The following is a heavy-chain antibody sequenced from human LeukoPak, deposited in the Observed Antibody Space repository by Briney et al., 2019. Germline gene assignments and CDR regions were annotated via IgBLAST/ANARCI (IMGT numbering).Heavy chain of an antibody. Sequence: ASVKVSCKASGYTFTSYGISWVRQASGQGLEWMGWINPNSGGTNYAQKFQGRVTMTRDTSISTAYMELSRLRSDDTAVYYCARDLGGSYRVFDYWGQGTLVTVSS. J-gene: IGHJ4*02. V-gene: IGHV1-2*02. CDR2: INPNSGGT. CDR3: ARDLGGSYRVFDY. CDR1: GYTFTSYG. D-gene: IGHD1-26*01.